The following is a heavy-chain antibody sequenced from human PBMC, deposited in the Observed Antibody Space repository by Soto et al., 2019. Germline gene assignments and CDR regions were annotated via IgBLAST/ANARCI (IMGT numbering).Heavy chain of an antibody. D-gene: IGHD2-21*01. CDR1: GGSISSGDYY. Sequence: SETLSLTCTVSGGSISSGDYYWSWIRQPPGKGLEWIGYIYYSGSTYYNPSLKSRVTISLETSKSQFSLRLTSVTAADSAVYYCARLGAYYQSLDPWGPGTLVTVSS. CDR2: IYYSGST. V-gene: IGHV4-30-4*01. CDR3: ARLGAYYQSLDP. J-gene: IGHJ5*02.